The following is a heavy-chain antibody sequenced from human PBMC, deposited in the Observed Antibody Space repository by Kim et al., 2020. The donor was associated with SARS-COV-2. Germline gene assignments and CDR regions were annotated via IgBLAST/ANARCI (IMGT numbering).Heavy chain of an antibody. CDR3: ARDDSSSWSNSQYGMDV. Sequence: SETLSLTCTVSGGSISSGSYYWSWIRQPAGKGLEWIGRIYTSGSTNYNPSLKSRVTISVDTSKNQFSLKLSSVTAADTAVYYCARDDSSSWSNSQYGMDVWGQGTTVTVSS. V-gene: IGHV4-61*02. D-gene: IGHD6-13*01. CDR1: GGSISSGSYY. CDR2: IYTSGST. J-gene: IGHJ6*02.